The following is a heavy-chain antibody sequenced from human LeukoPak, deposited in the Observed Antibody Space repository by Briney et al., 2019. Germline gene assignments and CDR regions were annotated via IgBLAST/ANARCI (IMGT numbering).Heavy chain of an antibody. D-gene: IGHD1-26*01. Sequence: GRSLRLSCAASGFTFSSYGMHWVRQAPGKGLEWVAVIWCEGSNKYYADSVKGRFTISRDNSKNTLYLQMDSLRAEDTAVYYCAREEVGAPGDYWGQGTLVTVSS. J-gene: IGHJ4*02. CDR3: AREEVGAPGDY. CDR2: IWCEGSNK. V-gene: IGHV3-33*01. CDR1: GFTFSSYG.